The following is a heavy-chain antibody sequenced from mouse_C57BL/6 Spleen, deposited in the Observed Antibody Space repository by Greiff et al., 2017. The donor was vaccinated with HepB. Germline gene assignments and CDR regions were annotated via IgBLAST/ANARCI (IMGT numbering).Heavy chain of an antibody. D-gene: IGHD3-2*02. CDR1: GFTFSDYY. CDR3: ASPPHATVTWSAY. V-gene: IGHV5-12*01. Sequence: EVHLVESGGGLVQPGGSLKLSCAASGFTFSDYYMYWVRQTPEKRLEWVAYISNGGGSTYYPDTVKGRFTISRDNAKNNLYMQMSRLTAEATAMYYCASPPHATVTWSAYWGQVTLVTVSA. CDR2: ISNGGGST. J-gene: IGHJ3*01.